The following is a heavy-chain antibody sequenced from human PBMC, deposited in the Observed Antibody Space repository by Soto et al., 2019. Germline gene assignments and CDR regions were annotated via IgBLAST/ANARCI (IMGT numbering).Heavy chain of an antibody. CDR1: GFTFSSYA. V-gene: IGHV3-23*01. Sequence: EVQLLESGGGLVQPGGSLRLSCAASGFTFSSYAMSWVRQAPGKGLEWVSAISGSGVSTYYADSVKGRFTISRDNSNNTLYLKMNSLRAEDTAVYYCAKEKAYSSGWDGMDVWGQGTTVTVSS. D-gene: IGHD6-19*01. CDR3: AKEKAYSSGWDGMDV. J-gene: IGHJ6*02. CDR2: ISGSGVST.